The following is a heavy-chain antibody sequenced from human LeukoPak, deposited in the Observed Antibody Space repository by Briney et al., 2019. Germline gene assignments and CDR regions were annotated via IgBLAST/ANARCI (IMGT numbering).Heavy chain of an antibody. J-gene: IGHJ4*02. CDR3: ARVRSGSYPYYFDY. V-gene: IGHV4-59*01. D-gene: IGHD1-26*01. Sequence: PSETRSLTCTVSGGSISSYYWSWIRQPPGKGMEWIGYIYFSGSTNYNPSLKSRVTISVDTSKNQFSLKLSSVTAADTAVYYCARVRSGSYPYYFDYWGQGTLVTVSS. CDR2: IYFSGST. CDR1: GGSISSYY.